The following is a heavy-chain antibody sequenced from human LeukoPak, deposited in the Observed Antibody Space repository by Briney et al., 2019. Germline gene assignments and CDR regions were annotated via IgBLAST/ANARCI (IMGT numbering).Heavy chain of an antibody. CDR3: ATTYYYDSSGSSSYYMDV. D-gene: IGHD3-22*01. Sequence: ASVKVSCKASGGTFSSYAISWVRQAPGQGLEWMGGMIPIFGTVNYAQKFQGRVTITTDESTSTAYMELSSLRSEDTAVHYCATTYYYDSSGSSSYYMDVWGKGTTVTVSS. V-gene: IGHV1-69*05. J-gene: IGHJ6*03. CDR2: MIPIFGTV. CDR1: GGTFSSYA.